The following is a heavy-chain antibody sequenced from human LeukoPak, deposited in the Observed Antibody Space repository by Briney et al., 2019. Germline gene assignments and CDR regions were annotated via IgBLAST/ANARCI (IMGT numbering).Heavy chain of an antibody. J-gene: IGHJ4*02. CDR3: ARIKRWSGSYSY. CDR2: INHSGST. D-gene: IGHD1-26*01. Sequence: PSETLSLTCAVYGGSFSGYYWSWIRQPPGKGLEWIGEINHSGSTNYNPSLKSRVTISVDTSKNRFSLKLSSVTAADTAVYYCARIKRWSGSYSYWGQGTLVTVSS. V-gene: IGHV4-34*01. CDR1: GGSFSGYY.